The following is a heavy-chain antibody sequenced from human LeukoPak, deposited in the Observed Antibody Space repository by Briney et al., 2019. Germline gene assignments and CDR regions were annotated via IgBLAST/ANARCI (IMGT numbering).Heavy chain of an antibody. CDR3: ARVGYCGGDCFGY. D-gene: IGHD2-21*02. V-gene: IGHV4-59*01. CDR1: GGSISSYY. CDR2: IYYSGST. Sequence: SETLSLTCTVSGGSISSYYWSWIRQPPGKGLEWIGYIYYSGSTNYDPSLKSRVTISVDTSKNQFSLKLSSVTAADTAVYYCARVGYCGGDCFGYWGQGTLVTVSS. J-gene: IGHJ4*02.